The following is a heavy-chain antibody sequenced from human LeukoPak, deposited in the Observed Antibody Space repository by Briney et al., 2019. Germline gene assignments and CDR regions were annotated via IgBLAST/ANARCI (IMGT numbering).Heavy chain of an antibody. J-gene: IGHJ5*02. V-gene: IGHV4-30-4*01. CDR3: ARVAVMYYYDSSGYSASRGWFDP. CDR2: IYYSGST. D-gene: IGHD3-22*01. CDR1: GGSISSGDYY. Sequence: PSETLSLTCTVSGGSISSGDYYWSWIRQPPGKGLEWIGYIYYSGSTYYNPSLKSRVTISVDKSKNQFSLKLSSVTAADTAVYYCARVAVMYYYDSSGYSASRGWFDPWGQGTLVTVSS.